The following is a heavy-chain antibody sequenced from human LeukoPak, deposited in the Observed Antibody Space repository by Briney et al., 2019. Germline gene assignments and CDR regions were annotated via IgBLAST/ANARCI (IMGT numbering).Heavy chain of an antibody. V-gene: IGHV3-43*02. J-gene: IGHJ4*02. Sequence: PGXSLRLSCAASGFTFDDWAIHWVRQAPGKGLEWVSLISGDGGYTYYVDSVRGRFTISRDKSKNSLYLQMNSLRTEDTALYYCAKEGGYHFDYWGQGTLVTVSS. CDR2: ISGDGGYT. D-gene: IGHD3-22*01. CDR1: GFTFDDWA. CDR3: AKEGGYHFDY.